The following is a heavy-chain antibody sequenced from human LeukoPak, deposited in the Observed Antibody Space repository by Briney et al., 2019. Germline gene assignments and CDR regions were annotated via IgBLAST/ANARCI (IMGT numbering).Heavy chain of an antibody. D-gene: IGHD2-21*02. Sequence: PGRSLRLSCAASEFTFSNYAVHWVRQAPGKGLQWVAVISYDGNTIHYADSVKGRFTISRDTSKNTLYLQMNSLRAEDTAVYYCAKLVVVTAIPVYYWGQGTLVTVSS. J-gene: IGHJ4*02. V-gene: IGHV3-30-3*02. CDR1: EFTFSNYA. CDR3: AKLVVVTAIPVYY. CDR2: ISYDGNTI.